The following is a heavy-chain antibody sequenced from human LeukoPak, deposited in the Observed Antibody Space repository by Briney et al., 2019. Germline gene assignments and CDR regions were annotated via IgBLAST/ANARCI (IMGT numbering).Heavy chain of an antibody. CDR3: ARDLEQQLGEGGY. D-gene: IGHD6-13*01. CDR1: GGSISSSSHY. J-gene: IGHJ4*02. Sequence: PSETLSLTCTVSGGSISSSSHYWGWIRQPPGKGLEWIGSIYYSGSTYYNPSLKSRVTISVDTSKNQFSLKLSSVTAADTAVYYCARDLEQQLGEGGYWGQGTLVTVSS. CDR2: IYYSGST. V-gene: IGHV4-39*07.